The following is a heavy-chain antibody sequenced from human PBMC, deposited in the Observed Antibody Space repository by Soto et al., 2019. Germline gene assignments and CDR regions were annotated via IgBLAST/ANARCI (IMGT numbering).Heavy chain of an antibody. V-gene: IGHV4-31*03. CDR1: GGSISSGDYY. CDR2: IYYRGIT. J-gene: IGHJ3*02. D-gene: IGHD2-21*01. CDR3: AGWAIGGDFDI. Sequence: SETLSLTCTVSGGSISSGDYYWSWIRQLPGEGLEWIGYIYYRGITYYSPSLKGRLTVAEDTSKNQFSLKLSSVTAADTAMYYCAGWAIGGDFDIWGQGTMVT.